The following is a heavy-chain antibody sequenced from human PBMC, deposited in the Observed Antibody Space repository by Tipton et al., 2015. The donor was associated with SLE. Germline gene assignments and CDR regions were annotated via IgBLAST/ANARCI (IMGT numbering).Heavy chain of an antibody. CDR1: GYTFISYA. V-gene: IGHV1-69*09. CDR2: IIPILGIA. Sequence: QLVQSGAEVKKPGASVKVSCKASGYTFISYAISWVRQAPGQGLEWMGRIIPILGIANYAQKFQGRVTITADKSTSTAYMELSSLRSEDTAVYYCATKAVADDYWGQGTLVTVSS. CDR3: ATKAVADDY. D-gene: IGHD6-19*01. J-gene: IGHJ4*02.